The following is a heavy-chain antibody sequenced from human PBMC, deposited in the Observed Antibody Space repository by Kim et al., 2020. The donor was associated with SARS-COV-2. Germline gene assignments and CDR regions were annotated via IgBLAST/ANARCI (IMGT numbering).Heavy chain of an antibody. J-gene: IGHJ4*01. CDR2: ISASSRNV. V-gene: IGHV3-11*01. CDR1: GFNFNEYY. D-gene: IGHD6-19*01. Sequence: GGSLRLSCVGSGFNFNEYYMTWVRQAPGKGLEWISFISASSRNVYYSDSVKGRFVISRDNARNSVSLQMSSLSAEDTAIYFCAGSHWSSLGLENWGQGTLLTVSS. CDR3: AGSHWSSLGLEN.